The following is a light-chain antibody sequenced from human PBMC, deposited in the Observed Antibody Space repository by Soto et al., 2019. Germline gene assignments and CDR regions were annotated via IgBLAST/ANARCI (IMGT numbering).Light chain of an antibody. CDR3: QTWGTGIQDVV. J-gene: IGLJ2*01. V-gene: IGLV4-69*01. CDR2: LNSDGSH. CDR1: SGHSSYA. Sequence: QPVLTQSPSASASLGASVKLTCTLSSGHSSYAIAWHQQQPEKGPRYLMKLNSDGSHSKGDGIPDRFSGSSSGAERYLTISSRQSEDEAVYYCQTWGTGIQDVVFGGGTKLTVL.